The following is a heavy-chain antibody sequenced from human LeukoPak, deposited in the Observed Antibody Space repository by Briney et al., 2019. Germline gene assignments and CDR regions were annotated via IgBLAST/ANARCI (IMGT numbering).Heavy chain of an antibody. CDR3: ARHAGLGSSGWYTAAEYNWFDP. CDR2: IYYSGST. D-gene: IGHD6-19*01. Sequence: SQTLSLTCTVSGGSIRSGDYSWSWIRQPPGKDLEWIGYIYYSGSTYYNPSLKSRVTISVDTSKNQFSLKLSSVTAADTAVYYCARHAGLGSSGWYTAAEYNWFDPWGQGTLVTVSS. V-gene: IGHV4-30-4*01. J-gene: IGHJ5*02. CDR1: GGSIRSGDYS.